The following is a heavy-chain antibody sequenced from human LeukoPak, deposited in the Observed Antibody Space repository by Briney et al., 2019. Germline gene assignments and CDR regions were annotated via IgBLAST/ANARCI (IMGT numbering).Heavy chain of an antibody. D-gene: IGHD1-1*01. V-gene: IGHV3-74*01. CDR1: GVTFSSYW. CDR2: INTDGSST. J-gene: IGHJ4*02. CDR3: TKDRVWNSFDS. Sequence: PGGSLRLSCAASGVTFSSYWMSWVRQAPGKGLEWVSRINTDGSSTTYADSVKGRFTISRDNAKSTLYLQMNSLKNEDTAVYYCTKDRVWNSFDSWGQGTLVTVSS.